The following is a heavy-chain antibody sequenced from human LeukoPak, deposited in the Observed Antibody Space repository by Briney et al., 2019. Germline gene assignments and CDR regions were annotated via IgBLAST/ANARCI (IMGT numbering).Heavy chain of an antibody. J-gene: IGHJ3*02. D-gene: IGHD4-23*01. Sequence: GGSLRLSCAASGFTFSSYGMHWVRQAPGKGLEWVSALWYDGSNKYYADSVKGRFTISRDNEKNNLNLQMNCLRAEDNTLHYCPLYGGGALDIWGQGTMVTVSS. CDR3: PLYGGGALDI. CDR2: LWYDGSNK. CDR1: GFTFSSYG. V-gene: IGHV3-33*03.